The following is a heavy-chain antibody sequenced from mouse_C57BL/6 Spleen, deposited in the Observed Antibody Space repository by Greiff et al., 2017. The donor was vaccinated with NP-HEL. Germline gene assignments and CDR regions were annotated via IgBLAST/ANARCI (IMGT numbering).Heavy chain of an antibody. V-gene: IGHV1-52*01. CDR3: ARSITTVVPRGV. CDR2: IDPSDSET. Sequence: QVQLKQPGAELVRPGSSVKLSCKASGYTFTSYWMHWVKQRPIQGLEWIGNIDPSDSETHYNQKFKDKATLTVDKSSSTAYMQLSSLTSEDSAVYYCARSITTVVPRGVWGTGTTVTVSS. J-gene: IGHJ1*03. D-gene: IGHD1-1*01. CDR1: GYTFTSYW.